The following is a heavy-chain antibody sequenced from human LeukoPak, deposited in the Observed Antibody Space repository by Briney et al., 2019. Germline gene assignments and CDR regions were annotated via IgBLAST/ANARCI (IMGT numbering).Heavy chain of an antibody. Sequence: SETLSLTCTVSGGSISSSYYYWGSLRQPPGKGLEWIGSIYYSGSTYYNPSLKSRVTISVDTSKNQFSLKLRSVTAADTAVYYCARHFGRWGQGTLVTVSS. CDR1: GGSISSSYYY. J-gene: IGHJ4*02. D-gene: IGHD1-26*01. CDR2: IYYSGST. V-gene: IGHV4-39*01. CDR3: ARHFGR.